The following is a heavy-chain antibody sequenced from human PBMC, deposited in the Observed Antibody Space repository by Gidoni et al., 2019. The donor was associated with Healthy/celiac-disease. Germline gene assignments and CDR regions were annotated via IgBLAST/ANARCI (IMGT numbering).Heavy chain of an antibody. V-gene: IGHV1-18*01. D-gene: IGHD1-26*01. Sequence: QVQLVQSGAEVKKPGASVKVSCKASSYPFTSYGISWVRQAPGQGLEWMGWISAYNGNTNYAQKLQGRVTMTTDTFTSTAYMELRSLRSDDTAVYYCARGLMGATTPLYWYFDLWGRGTLVTVSS. CDR3: ARGLMGATTPLYWYFDL. J-gene: IGHJ2*01. CDR2: ISAYNGNT. CDR1: SYPFTSYG.